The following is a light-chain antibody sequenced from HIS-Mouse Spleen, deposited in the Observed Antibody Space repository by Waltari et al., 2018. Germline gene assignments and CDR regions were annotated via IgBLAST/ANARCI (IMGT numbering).Light chain of an antibody. CDR1: QSVSSSY. CDR2: GAS. V-gene: IGKV3-20*01. CDR3: QQYGSSPLT. Sequence: EIVLTQSPGTLSLSPGERATLSCRASQSVSSSYLAWYQQKPGQAPRLLIYGASSRATGIPDRFSGSGSGTDFTLTISRLEPEEFAVYYCQQYGSSPLTFGGGTK. J-gene: IGKJ4*01.